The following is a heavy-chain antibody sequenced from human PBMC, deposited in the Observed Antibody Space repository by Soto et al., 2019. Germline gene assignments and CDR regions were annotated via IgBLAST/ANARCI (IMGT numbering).Heavy chain of an antibody. CDR1: GYIFTNHY. CDR2: INPSGGST. V-gene: IGHV1-46*01. J-gene: IGHJ4*02. Sequence: QVQLVQSGAEVKKPGASVKVSCKASGYIFTNHYIHWVRQAPGQGVEWMGIINPSGGSTNYLQKFQGRVTMTRDTSTSTVYMELSSLRSEDTAVYFCARADYYDSSGFYYDYWGQGTLVTVSS. CDR3: ARADYYDSSGFYYDY. D-gene: IGHD3-22*01.